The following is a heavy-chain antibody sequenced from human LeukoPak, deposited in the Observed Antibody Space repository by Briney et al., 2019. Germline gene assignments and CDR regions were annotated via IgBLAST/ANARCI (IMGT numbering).Heavy chain of an antibody. J-gene: IGHJ4*02. V-gene: IGHV3-7*01. Sequence: GGSLRLSCVASGFSFSSYWMSWVRQAPGKGLEWVANIKHDESEKYYVDSVKGRFTISRDNAKNLLYLQMNSLRAEDTAVYYCASTQTFDYWGQGTLVTVSS. CDR2: IKHDESEK. CDR1: GFSFSSYW. CDR3: ASTQTFDY. D-gene: IGHD2/OR15-2a*01.